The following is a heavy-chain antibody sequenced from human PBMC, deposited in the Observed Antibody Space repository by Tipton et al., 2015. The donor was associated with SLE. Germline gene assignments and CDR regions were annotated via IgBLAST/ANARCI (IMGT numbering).Heavy chain of an antibody. CDR2: LSASGDST. Sequence: GSLRLSCAASGFVFSSYAMSWVRQAPGKGLEWVSALSASGDSTYYADSVKGRFTISRDNAKNSVYLQMNSLRAGDTAVYYCARDVPYSGRGAYDNWGQGTLVTVSS. J-gene: IGHJ4*02. D-gene: IGHD1-26*01. CDR3: ARDVPYSGRGAYDN. V-gene: IGHV3-23*01. CDR1: GFVFSSYA.